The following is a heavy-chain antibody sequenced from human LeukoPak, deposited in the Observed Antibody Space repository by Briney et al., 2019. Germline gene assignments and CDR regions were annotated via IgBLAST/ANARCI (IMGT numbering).Heavy chain of an antibody. J-gene: IGHJ4*02. CDR1: GFTFSSYT. V-gene: IGHV3-23*01. D-gene: IGHD7-27*01. CDR2: IGNNGGGI. Sequence: GGSLRLSCAASGFTFSSYTMYWVRHPPGKRLEWVSIIGNNGGGIHYADSVKGRFTISRDNFKDALYLQMNSLRVEDTAVYYCAIDPNWGTHSWGQGVLVTVSS. CDR3: AIDPNWGTHS.